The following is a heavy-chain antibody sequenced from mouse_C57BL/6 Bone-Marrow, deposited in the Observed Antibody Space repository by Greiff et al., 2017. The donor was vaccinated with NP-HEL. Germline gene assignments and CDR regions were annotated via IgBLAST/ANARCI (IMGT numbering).Heavy chain of an antibody. CDR3: ARHRGYYGNFDY. CDR2: ISSGGSYT. D-gene: IGHD2-1*01. Sequence: EVMLVESGGDLVKPGGSLKLSCAASGFTFSSYGMSWVRQTPDKRLEWVATISSGGSYTYYPDSVKGRFTISRDNAKNTLYLQMSSLKSEDTAMYYCARHRGYYGNFDYWGQGTTLTVSS. J-gene: IGHJ2*01. V-gene: IGHV5-6*01. CDR1: GFTFSSYG.